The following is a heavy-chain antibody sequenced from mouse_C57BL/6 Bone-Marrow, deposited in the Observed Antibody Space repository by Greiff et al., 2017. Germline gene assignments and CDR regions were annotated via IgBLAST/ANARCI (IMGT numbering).Heavy chain of an antibody. J-gene: IGHJ1*03. CDR3: ARGALYYRRCYWYFDV. CDR1: GYTFTSYW. V-gene: IGHV1-69*01. D-gene: IGHD1-1*01. CDR2: IDPSDSYT. Sequence: QVQLQQPGAELVMPGASVKLSCKASGYTFTSYWMHWVKQRPGQGLEWIGEIDPSDSYTNYNQKFKGKSTLTVDKSSSTAYMQLSSLTSEDSAVYYCARGALYYRRCYWYFDVWGTGTTVTVSS.